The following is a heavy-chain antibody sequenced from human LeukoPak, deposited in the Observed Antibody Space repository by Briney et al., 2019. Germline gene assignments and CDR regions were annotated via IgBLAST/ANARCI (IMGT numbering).Heavy chain of an antibody. Sequence: PGGSLRLSCAASGFTFSSYAMSWVRQAPGKGLEWVSGISGSGGGTYYADSVKGRFTISRDNSKNTLYLQMNSLRAEDTAVYYCARDVRQYYYDSSGYYYYWGQGTLVTVSS. CDR3: ARDVRQYYYDSSGYYYY. CDR2: ISGSGGGT. D-gene: IGHD3-22*01. J-gene: IGHJ4*02. V-gene: IGHV3-23*01. CDR1: GFTFSSYA.